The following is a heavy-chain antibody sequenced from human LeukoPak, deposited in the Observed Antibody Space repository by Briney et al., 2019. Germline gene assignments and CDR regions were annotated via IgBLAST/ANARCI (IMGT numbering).Heavy chain of an antibody. D-gene: IGHD5-18*01. Sequence: ASVKVSCKASGYTFTGYYMHWVRQAPGQGLEWMGWINPNSGGTNYAQKFQGRVTMTRDTSISTAYMELSRLRSDDTAVYYCASRRPYSYGSFDYWGQGTLVTVSS. J-gene: IGHJ4*02. V-gene: IGHV1-2*02. CDR1: GYTFTGYY. CDR2: INPNSGGT. CDR3: ASRRPYSYGSFDY.